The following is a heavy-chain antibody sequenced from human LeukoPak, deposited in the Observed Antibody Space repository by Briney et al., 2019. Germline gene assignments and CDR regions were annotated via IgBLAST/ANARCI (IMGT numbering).Heavy chain of an antibody. CDR1: GFTFSTYA. CDR2: ISSNGGKT. D-gene: IGHD3-16*01. CDR3: AKAFREFGTSSSYGSFDS. J-gene: IGHJ3*01. Sequence: GGSLRLSCSASGFTFSTYAMHWVRQAPGKGLEFVSAISSNGGKTFYADSVKGRFTISRDDSQNMLYLQMNGLRAEDTAVYFCAKAFREFGTSSSYGSFDSWGEGTMVSVSS. V-gene: IGHV3-64*04.